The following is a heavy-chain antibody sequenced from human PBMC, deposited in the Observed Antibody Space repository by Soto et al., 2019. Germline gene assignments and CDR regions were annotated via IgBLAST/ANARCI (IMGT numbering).Heavy chain of an antibody. J-gene: IGHJ3*01. V-gene: IGHV3-48*02. CDR2: ISPSNSTI. D-gene: IGHD2-2*01. Sequence: GGSLRLSCAASGFTFSSYAMSWVRRAPGKGLEWLSYISPSNSTIYYADSVKGRFTISRDNAKNSLDLQMNGLRDDDTAVYYCARVGRGFCSSTRCYTDGFDLWGQGTVVTVSS. CDR1: GFTFSSYA. CDR3: ARVGRGFCSSTRCYTDGFDL.